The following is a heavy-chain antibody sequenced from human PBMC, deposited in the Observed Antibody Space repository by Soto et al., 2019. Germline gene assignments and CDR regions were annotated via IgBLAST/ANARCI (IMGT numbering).Heavy chain of an antibody. J-gene: IGHJ5*02. Sequence: PGESLKISCQGSGYSFNTYWISWVRQMPGKGLEWMGIIYPGDSDTRYSPSFQGQVTISADKSISTAYLQWSSLKASDTAMYYCARGGLNVLRYFDWLSHNWFDPWGQGTQVTVSS. D-gene: IGHD3-9*01. V-gene: IGHV5-51*01. CDR3: ARGGLNVLRYFDWLSHNWFDP. CDR2: IYPGDSDT. CDR1: GYSFNTYW.